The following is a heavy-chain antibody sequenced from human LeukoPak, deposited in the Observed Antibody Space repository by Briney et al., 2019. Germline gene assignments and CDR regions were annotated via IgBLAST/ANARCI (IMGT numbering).Heavy chain of an antibody. CDR1: GYTFTSYD. Sequence: ASVKVSCKASGYTFTSYDINWVRQATGQGLEWMGLMNPNSGNTGYAQKFQGRVTMTRNTSISTAYMELSSLRSEDTALYYCARAAWVSTSSKYYFDNWGQGTLVTVSS. V-gene: IGHV1-8*01. D-gene: IGHD2-21*01. J-gene: IGHJ4*02. CDR3: ARAAWVSTSSKYYFDN. CDR2: MNPNSGNT.